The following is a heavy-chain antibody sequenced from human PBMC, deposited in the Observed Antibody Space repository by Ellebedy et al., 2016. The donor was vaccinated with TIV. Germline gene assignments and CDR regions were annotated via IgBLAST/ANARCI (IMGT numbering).Heavy chain of an antibody. CDR2: INHSGSS. D-gene: IGHD2-8*01. J-gene: IGHJ4*02. CDR1: GGSFSGYY. V-gene: IGHV4-34*01. CDR3: ARGRSIVLMVYAMSYFDY. Sequence: MPSETLSLTCAVYGGSFSGYYWNWIRQPTGKGLEWMGEINHSGSSNYNQSLKSRVTISVDTSKNQFSLKLSSVTAADTAVYYCARGRSIVLMVYAMSYFDYWGQGTLVTDSS.